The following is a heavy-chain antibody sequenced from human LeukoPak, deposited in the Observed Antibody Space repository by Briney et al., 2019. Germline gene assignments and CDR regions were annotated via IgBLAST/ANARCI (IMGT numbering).Heavy chain of an antibody. V-gene: IGHV4-59*01. Sequence: PSETLSLTCTVSGGSISNYYWSWIRQPPGKGLEFIGYIYYNGRADYNPYLKSRVTMSVDTSKNHFSLKLTSVTAADTAVYFCARGDYSDSQRFVPWGQGILVTVSS. CDR2: IYYNGRA. CDR3: ARGDYSDSQRFVP. D-gene: IGHD3-22*01. J-gene: IGHJ5*02. CDR1: GGSISNYY.